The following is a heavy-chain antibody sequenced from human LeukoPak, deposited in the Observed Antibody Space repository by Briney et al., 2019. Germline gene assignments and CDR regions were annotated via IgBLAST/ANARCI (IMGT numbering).Heavy chain of an antibody. J-gene: IGHJ4*02. CDR3: ARRRSGMISIDY. CDR2: ISYDGSNK. D-gene: IGHD3-16*01. Sequence: GGSLRLSCAASGFTFSSYGMHWVRQAPGKGLEWVAVISYDGSNKYYADSVKGRFTISRDNSKNTLYLQMNSLRAEDTAVYYCARRRSGMISIDYWGQGTLVTVSS. V-gene: IGHV3-30*03. CDR1: GFTFSSYG.